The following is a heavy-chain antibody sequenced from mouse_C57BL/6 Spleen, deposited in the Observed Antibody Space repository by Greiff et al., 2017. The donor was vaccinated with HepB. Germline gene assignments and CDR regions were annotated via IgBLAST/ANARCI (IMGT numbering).Heavy chain of an antibody. V-gene: IGHV1-50*01. D-gene: IGHD2-2*01. Sequence: VQLLQPGAELVKPGASVKLSCKASGYTFTSYWMQWVKQRPGQGLVWIGEIDPSDSYTNYNQNFKGKATLTVDTATSTAYMQLSSLTSEDSAVYYCARRGVKAWFAYWGQGTLVTVSA. J-gene: IGHJ3*01. CDR1: GYTFTSYW. CDR2: IDPSDSYT. CDR3: ARRGVKAWFAY.